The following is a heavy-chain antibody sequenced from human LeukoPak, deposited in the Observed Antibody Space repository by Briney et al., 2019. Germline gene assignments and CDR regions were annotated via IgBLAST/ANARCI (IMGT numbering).Heavy chain of an antibody. CDR3: ATSHDSAGND. Sequence: GGPLRLSCAASGFAFSDVWMSWVRQAPGKGLEWVANIRHDGNAKNYVPSVRGRFTISRDNAKNSLYLQMNSLTVEDTAVYYCATSHDSAGNDWGQGTLVTVSS. CDR1: GFAFSDVW. J-gene: IGHJ4*02. CDR2: IRHDGNAK. D-gene: IGHD2-15*01. V-gene: IGHV3-7*01.